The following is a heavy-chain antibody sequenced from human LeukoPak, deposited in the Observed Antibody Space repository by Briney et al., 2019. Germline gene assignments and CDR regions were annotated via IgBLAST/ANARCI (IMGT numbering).Heavy chain of an antibody. J-gene: IGHJ6*03. Sequence: GASVKVSCKASGYTFTGYYMYWVRQAPGQGLEWMGWINPNSGGTNYAQKFQGRVTMTRDTSISTAYMELSRLRSDDTAVYYCARSYYYYYYMDVWGKGTTVTVSS. CDR3: ARSYYYYYYMDV. V-gene: IGHV1-2*02. CDR1: GYTFTGYY. CDR2: INPNSGGT.